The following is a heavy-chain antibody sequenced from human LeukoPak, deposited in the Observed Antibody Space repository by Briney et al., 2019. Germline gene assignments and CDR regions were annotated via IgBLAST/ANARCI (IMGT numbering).Heavy chain of an antibody. V-gene: IGHV3-21*01. CDR3: ARDNFDSSDYPQTYYYYYMDV. CDR2: ISSTSTFI. J-gene: IGHJ6*03. CDR1: GFTFSRYS. D-gene: IGHD3-22*01. Sequence: TAGGSLTLSCAASGFTFSRYSMNWVRQAPGKGLEWVASISSTSTFIYSADSVKGRFTISRDTAKNSLFLQMNSLRAEDTAIYYCARDNFDSSDYPQTYYYYYMDVWGKGTTVTVSS.